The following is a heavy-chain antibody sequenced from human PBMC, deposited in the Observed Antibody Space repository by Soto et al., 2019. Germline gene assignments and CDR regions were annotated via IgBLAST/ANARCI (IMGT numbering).Heavy chain of an antibody. V-gene: IGHV1-69*13. D-gene: IGHD3-22*01. J-gene: IGHJ6*04. Sequence: SVKVSCKASGGTFRSYSISWVRQAPGQGLEWMGGIIPIFDITNYAQKFQGRVTITADESTSTAYMELSSLGSDDTAVYYCARPEEGGYSSNHHYYYALDVWGKGTTVTVSS. CDR1: GGTFRSYS. CDR2: IIPIFDIT. CDR3: ARPEEGGYSSNHHYYYALDV.